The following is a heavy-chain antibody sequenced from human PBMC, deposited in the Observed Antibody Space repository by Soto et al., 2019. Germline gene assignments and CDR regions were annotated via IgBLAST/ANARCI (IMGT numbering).Heavy chain of an antibody. D-gene: IGHD2-21*02. Sequence: PSETLSLTCTVSGGSISSYYWSWIRQPPGKGLEWIGYIYYSGSTNYNPSLKSRVTISVDTSKNQFSLKLSSVTAADTAVSYCARDRGNLNWLDPWGQGTLVTVSS. V-gene: IGHV4-59*01. J-gene: IGHJ5*02. CDR3: ARDRGNLNWLDP. CDR2: IYYSGST. CDR1: GGSISSYY.